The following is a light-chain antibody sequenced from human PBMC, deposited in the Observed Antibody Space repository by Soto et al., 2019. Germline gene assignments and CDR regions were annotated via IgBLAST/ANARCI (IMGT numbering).Light chain of an antibody. V-gene: IGKV1-39*01. CDR2: LAS. Sequence: DIQITQSPSSLSASVGDRVTMTCRASQSISNYLNWYQQRPGKAPKLLIYLASSLSSGVPSKFSGSGSGTDFTLTISVLQPEDSATYYCQQTYKTPLTFGQGTKVDIK. J-gene: IGKJ1*01. CDR3: QQTYKTPLT. CDR1: QSISNY.